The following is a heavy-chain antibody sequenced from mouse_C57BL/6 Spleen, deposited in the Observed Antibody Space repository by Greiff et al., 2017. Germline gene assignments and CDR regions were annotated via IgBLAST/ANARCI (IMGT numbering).Heavy chain of an antibody. D-gene: IGHD2-1*01. V-gene: IGHV1-62-2*01. CDR1: GYTFTEYS. J-gene: IGHJ2*01. Sequence: VQLQQSGAELVKPGASVKLSCKASGYTFTEYSIHWVKQRPGQGLEWIGWFYPGSGSIKYNEKFKDKATLTADKSSSTVYMELSRWTAEDSAVYFCARHEGGSGNYYFDYWGQGTTLTVSS. CDR3: ARHEGGSGNYYFDY. CDR2: FYPGSGSI.